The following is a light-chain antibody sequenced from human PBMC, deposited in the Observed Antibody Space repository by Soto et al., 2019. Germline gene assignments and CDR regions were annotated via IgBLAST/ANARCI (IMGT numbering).Light chain of an antibody. J-gene: IGKJ4*01. CDR2: ASS. V-gene: IGKV3-20*01. Sequence: EIVLTQSPGTLSLSPGEGATLSCRASQDVDNNFLAWYQQRPGQAPRLLTYASSRRATGIPDRFSGSGSGTGVTLTISRVGPEETAVYFGHQYYSSITVGGGTKVEVK. CDR1: QDVDNNF. CDR3: HQYYSSIT.